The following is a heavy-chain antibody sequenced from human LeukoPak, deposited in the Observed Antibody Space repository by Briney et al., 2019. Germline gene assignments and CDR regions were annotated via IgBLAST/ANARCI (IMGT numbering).Heavy chain of an antibody. Sequence: ASVKVSCKASGYTFTNYGISWVRQAPGQGLEWMGWISAYNGNTNYAQKLQGRVTMTTDTSTSTAYMELRSLRSDDTAVYYCARDPLIPQIWYFDLWGRGTLVTVSS. CDR3: ARDPLIPQIWYFDL. V-gene: IGHV1-18*01. J-gene: IGHJ2*01. CDR1: GYTFTNYG. D-gene: IGHD3-16*01. CDR2: ISAYNGNT.